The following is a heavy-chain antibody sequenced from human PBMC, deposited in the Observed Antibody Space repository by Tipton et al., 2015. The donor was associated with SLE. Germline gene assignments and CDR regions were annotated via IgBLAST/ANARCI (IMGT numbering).Heavy chain of an antibody. CDR2: ISSSSSTI. CDR1: GFTFSSYS. Sequence: SLRLSCAASGFTFSSYSMNWVRQAPGKGLEWVSYISSSSSTIYYADSVKGRFTISRDNAKNSLYLQMNSLRAEDTAVYYCARARKGSSTSCYNYWGQGTLVTVSS. J-gene: IGHJ4*02. D-gene: IGHD2-2*02. CDR3: ARARKGSSTSCYNY. V-gene: IGHV3-48*01.